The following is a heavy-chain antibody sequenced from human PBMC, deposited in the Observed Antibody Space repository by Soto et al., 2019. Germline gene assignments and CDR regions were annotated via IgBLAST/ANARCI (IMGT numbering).Heavy chain of an antibody. CDR2: ISYDGSNK. V-gene: IGHV3-30*18. Sequence: QVQLVESGGGVVQPGRSLRLSCAASGFTFSSHGMHWVRQAPGKGLEWVAVISYDGSNKYYADSVKARFTISRDNSKNTLYLQMNSLRAEDTAVYYCAKDRAVLRFLEWLSALDYWGQGTLVTVSS. D-gene: IGHD3-3*01. CDR3: AKDRAVLRFLEWLSALDY. CDR1: GFTFSSHG. J-gene: IGHJ4*02.